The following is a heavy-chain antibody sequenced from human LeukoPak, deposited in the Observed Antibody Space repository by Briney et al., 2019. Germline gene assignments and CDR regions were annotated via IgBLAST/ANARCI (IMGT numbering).Heavy chain of an antibody. J-gene: IGHJ4*02. CDR3: ARDLYRAGIKTGYYFDY. V-gene: IGHV1-69*05. CDR2: IIPIFGTA. CDR1: GGTFSSYA. D-gene: IGHD1-14*01. Sequence: SVKVSCRASGGTFSSYAISWVRQAPGQGLEWMGRIIPIFGTANYAQKFQGRVTITTDESTSTAYMELSSLRSEDTAVYYCARDLYRAGIKTGYYFDYWGQGTLVTVSS.